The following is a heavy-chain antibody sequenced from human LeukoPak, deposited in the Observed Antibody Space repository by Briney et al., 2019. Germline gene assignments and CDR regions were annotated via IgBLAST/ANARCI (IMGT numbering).Heavy chain of an antibody. CDR3: AIKGEETAGFDY. J-gene: IGHJ4*02. D-gene: IGHD1-14*01. Sequence: GGSLRLSCAASGFRFSDYVMGWVRQAPGKGLEWVSGISDSGVNKKYADSVKGRFTISRDNSKNMVYLQMNSLRAEDTAVYYCAIKGEETAGFDYWGQGTLVTVSS. CDR1: GFRFSDYV. V-gene: IGHV3-23*01. CDR2: ISDSGVNK.